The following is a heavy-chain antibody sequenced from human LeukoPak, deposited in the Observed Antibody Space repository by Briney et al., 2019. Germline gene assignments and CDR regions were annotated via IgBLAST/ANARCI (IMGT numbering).Heavy chain of an antibody. J-gene: IGHJ4*02. D-gene: IGHD1-26*01. CDR2: IIPIFGIA. CDR1: GGTFSSYA. CDR3: AREWGVGATPHVDY. V-gene: IGHV1-69*04. Sequence: SVKVSCKASGGTFSSYAISWVRQAPGQGLEWMGRIIPIFGIANYAQKFQGRVTITADKSTSTAYMELSSLRSEDTAVYYCAREWGVGATPHVDYRGQGTLVTVSS.